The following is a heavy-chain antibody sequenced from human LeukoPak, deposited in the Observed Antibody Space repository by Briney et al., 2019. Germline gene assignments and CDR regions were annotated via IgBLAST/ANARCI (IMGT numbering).Heavy chain of an antibody. V-gene: IGHV3-53*01. CDR2: IYSGGST. J-gene: IGHJ6*02. CDR1: GFTVSSNY. CDR3: AREGSLGDYYYYGMDV. Sequence: GGSLRLSCAASGFTVSSNYMSWVRQAPGKGLEWVSVIYSGGSTYYADSVKGRFTTSRDNSKNTLYLQMNSLRAEDTAVYYCAREGSLGDYYYYGMDVWGQGTTVTVSS. D-gene: IGHD3-16*01.